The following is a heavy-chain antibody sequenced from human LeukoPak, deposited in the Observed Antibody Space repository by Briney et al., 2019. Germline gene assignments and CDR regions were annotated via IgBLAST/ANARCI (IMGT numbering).Heavy chain of an antibody. V-gene: IGHV3-7*03. CDR1: GFTFSSYW. CDR3: AKDGGQKYYDFWSGPLEFDP. CDR2: IKQDGSEK. J-gene: IGHJ5*02. Sequence: PGGSLRLSCAASGFTFSSYWMSWVRQAPGKGLEWVANIKQDGSEKYYVDSVKGRFTISRDNAKNSLYLQMNSLRAEDTAVYYCAKDGGQKYYDFWSGPLEFDPWGQGTLVTVSS. D-gene: IGHD3-3*01.